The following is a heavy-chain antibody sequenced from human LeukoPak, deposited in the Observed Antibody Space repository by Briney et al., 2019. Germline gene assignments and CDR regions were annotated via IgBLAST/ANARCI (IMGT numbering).Heavy chain of an antibody. CDR1: GGSISSSSYY. CDR2: IYYSGST. J-gene: IGHJ4*02. D-gene: IGHD2-2*01. V-gene: IGHV4-39*01. CDR3: ARQLRCSSTSCYFGYFDY. Sequence: SETLSLTCPVSGGSISSSSYYWGWIRQPPGKGREWIGSIYYSGSTYYNPSLKSRVTISVDTSKNQFSLKLSSVTAADTAVYYCARQLRCSSTSCYFGYFDYWGQGTLVTVSS.